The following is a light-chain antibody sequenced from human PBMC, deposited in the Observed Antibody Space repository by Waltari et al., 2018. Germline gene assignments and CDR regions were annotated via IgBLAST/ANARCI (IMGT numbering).Light chain of an antibody. CDR1: SSDIGSHDY. J-gene: IGLJ2*01. CDR3: GSYTSSAIVV. Sequence: QSALTQPASVSGSPGQSVPISCTGTSSDIGSHDYVSWYQHHPGKAPKLMIYHVTNRPSGISSRFSGSKSANTASLTISGLQADDEADYYCGSYTSSAIVVFGGGTKLTVL. CDR2: HVT. V-gene: IGLV2-14*03.